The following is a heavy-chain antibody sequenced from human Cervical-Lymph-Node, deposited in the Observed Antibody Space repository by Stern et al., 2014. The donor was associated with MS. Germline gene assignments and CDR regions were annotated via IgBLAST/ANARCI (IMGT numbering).Heavy chain of an antibody. J-gene: IGHJ4*02. D-gene: IGHD5-24*01. CDR1: GFNLRDYS. Sequence: EVQLVESGGDLGQPGGSLRLSCAASGFNLRDYSMSWVRQAPGNGLEWVSFVSNTGTAIYYADSVKGRFTISRDMASNSLFLQMNSLRDEDTAVYYCVRTWRENTFDSWGQGILVTVSS. V-gene: IGHV3-48*02. CDR2: VSNTGTAI. CDR3: VRTWRENTFDS.